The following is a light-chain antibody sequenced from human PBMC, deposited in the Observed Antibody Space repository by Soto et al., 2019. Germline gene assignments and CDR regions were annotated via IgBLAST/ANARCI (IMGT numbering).Light chain of an antibody. CDR1: SSDVGGYNY. V-gene: IGLV2-8*01. Sequence: QSALTQPPSASGSPGQSVTISCTGTSSDVGGYNYVSWYQQHPGKAPKLMIYEVSKRPSGVPDRFSGSKSGNTASLTVSGLQAEDEADYYCSSYAGSNNLLRVFGTGTKLTVL. CDR3: SSYAGSNNLLRV. J-gene: IGLJ1*01. CDR2: EVS.